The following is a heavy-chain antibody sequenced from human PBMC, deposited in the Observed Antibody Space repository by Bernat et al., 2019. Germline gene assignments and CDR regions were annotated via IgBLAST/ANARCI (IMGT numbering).Heavy chain of an antibody. CDR2: IIPILGIA. J-gene: IGHJ4*02. Sequence: QVQLVQSGAEVKKPGSSVKVSCKASGGTFSSSTITWVRQAPGQGLEWMGRIIPILGIANYEQKFQGRVTITADKSTSTTYMVVSSVRSGDTAVYYCAISWHFDYWGQGTLVTVSS. D-gene: IGHD2-15*01. CDR1: GGTFSSST. CDR3: AISWHFDY. V-gene: IGHV1-69*02.